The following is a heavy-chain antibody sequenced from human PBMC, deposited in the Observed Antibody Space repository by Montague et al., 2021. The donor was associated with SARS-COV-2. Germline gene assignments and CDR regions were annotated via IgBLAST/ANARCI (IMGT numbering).Heavy chain of an antibody. J-gene: IGHJ5*02. CDR3: ARERGRGVDYFDP. Sequence: SETLSLTCTVSGSSISSSSYYWSWIRQTPGLGLEWIGEINHGGTADYNPSLKSRVTLSVDTSKAQFSLILTSVTAADTAVYYCARERGRGVDYFDPWGQGTLVTVSS. D-gene: IGHD4-11*01. CDR2: INHGGTA. CDR1: GSSISSSSYY. V-gene: IGHV4-39*02.